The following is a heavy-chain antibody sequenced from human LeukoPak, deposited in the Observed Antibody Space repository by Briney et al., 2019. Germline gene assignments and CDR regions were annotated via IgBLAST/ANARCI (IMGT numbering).Heavy chain of an antibody. J-gene: IGHJ4*02. CDR3: ARGPWHSGSYCDY. V-gene: IGHV3-30*19. D-gene: IGHD1-26*01. CDR2: ISYDGSNK. Sequence: GGSLRLSCAASGFTFSSYGMHWVRQAPGKGLEWVAVISYDGSNKYYADSVKGRFTISRDNSKNTLYLQMNSLRAEDTAVYYCARGPWHSGSYCDYWGQGALVTVSS. CDR1: GFTFSSYG.